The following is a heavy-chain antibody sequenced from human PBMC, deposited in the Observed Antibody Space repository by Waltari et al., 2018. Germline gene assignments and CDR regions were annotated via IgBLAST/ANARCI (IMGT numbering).Heavy chain of an antibody. Sequence: EVHLLESGGGLIRPGGSLRLSCAASGFTFSNYAMSWVREAPGKGMRWVSGIINNGDRSVSSDSVKGRFTISRDNSKNTLYLQMENLRGEDTAVYYCARDECTGGDCYSHFHYWGQGTLVTVSS. CDR1: GFTFSNYA. CDR3: ARDECTGGDCYSHFHY. D-gene: IGHD2-21*02. J-gene: IGHJ4*02. CDR2: IINNGDRS. V-gene: IGHV3-23*01.